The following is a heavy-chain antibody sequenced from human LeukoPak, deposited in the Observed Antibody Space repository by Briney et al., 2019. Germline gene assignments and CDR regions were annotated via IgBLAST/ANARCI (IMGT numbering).Heavy chain of an antibody. D-gene: IGHD5-12*01. CDR2: ISGSGGNT. V-gene: IGHV3-23*01. Sequence: GGSLRLSCAASGFTFSSYAMSWVRQAPGKGLEWVSTISGSGGNTYYADSVKGRFTISRDNAKNSLFLQMNSLRAEDTAVFYCAGDSGYNAFDIWGQGTMVTVSS. CDR1: GFTFSSYA. CDR3: AGDSGYNAFDI. J-gene: IGHJ3*02.